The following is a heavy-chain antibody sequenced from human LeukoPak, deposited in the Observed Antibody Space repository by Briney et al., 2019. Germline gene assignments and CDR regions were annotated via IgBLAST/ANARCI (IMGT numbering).Heavy chain of an antibody. D-gene: IGHD5-18*01. CDR3: ARDKRHSYGRYFDP. CDR2: MQSTGNS. V-gene: IGHV4-59*01. CDR1: GDSISTYH. Sequence: SETLSLTRTVSGDSISTYHWNWIRKPPGKGLEWIGYMQSTGNSNYNPSLKNRVNIFVDMSKNHFVLNLRSVTAADTAVYYCARDKRHSYGRYFDPWGQGMLVTVSS. J-gene: IGHJ4*02.